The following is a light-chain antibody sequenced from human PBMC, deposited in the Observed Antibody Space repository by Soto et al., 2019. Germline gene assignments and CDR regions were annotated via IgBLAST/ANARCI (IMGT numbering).Light chain of an antibody. V-gene: IGKV3-15*01. CDR1: QGVTTN. Sequence: EIVMTQSPDTLSVSPVERATLSCRAGQGVTTNFAWYQQKSGQSPRLLIYDVSIRATGVPARFSGTGSETDFTLTISGLQSEDSAVYFCQQYNNWPYSFGQGTRLEI. CDR2: DVS. CDR3: QQYNNWPYS. J-gene: IGKJ5*01.